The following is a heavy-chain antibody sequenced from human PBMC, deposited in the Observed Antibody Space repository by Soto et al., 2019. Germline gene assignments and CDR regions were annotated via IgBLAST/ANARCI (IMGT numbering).Heavy chain of an antibody. V-gene: IGHV6-1*01. J-gene: IGHJ4*02. CDR3: ARAGQWLFDY. Sequence: SQTLSLTCAISGGSVSSKSAGWYWIRQSPSRGLEWLGRTYYRSKWYNEYAVSVKGRITINPDTSKNQFSLQLNSVTPEDTALYYCARAGQWLFDYWGQGTLVTVS. D-gene: IGHD6-19*01. CDR1: GGSVSSKSAG. CDR2: TYYRSKWYN.